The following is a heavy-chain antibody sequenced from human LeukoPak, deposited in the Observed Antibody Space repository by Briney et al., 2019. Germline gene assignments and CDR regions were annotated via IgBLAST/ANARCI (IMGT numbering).Heavy chain of an antibody. Sequence: SETLSLTCTVSGGSISSHYWSWIRQPPGKGLEWIGYIYYSGSTNYNPSLKSRVTISVDTSKNQFSLKLSSVTAADTAVYYCARRGYDILTGYSRFWWFDPWGQGTLVTVSS. D-gene: IGHD3-9*01. CDR3: ARRGYDILTGYSRFWWFDP. J-gene: IGHJ5*02. CDR2: IYYSGST. V-gene: IGHV4-59*11. CDR1: GGSISSHY.